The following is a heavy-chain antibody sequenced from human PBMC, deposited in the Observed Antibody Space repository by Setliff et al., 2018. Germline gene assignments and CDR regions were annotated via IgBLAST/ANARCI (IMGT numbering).Heavy chain of an antibody. J-gene: IGHJ3*02. CDR3: ILIGSSADAFDI. D-gene: IGHD6-19*01. Sequence: GSLRLSCAASGFTFSGYSMNWVRQAPGKGLEWVGRIRSKADNYATAYAASVRGRFTISRDDSKNTAYLQMNSLKTEDTAVYYCILIGSSADAFDIWGQGTMVTVSS. CDR2: IRSKADNYAT. V-gene: IGHV3-73*01. CDR1: GFTFSGYS.